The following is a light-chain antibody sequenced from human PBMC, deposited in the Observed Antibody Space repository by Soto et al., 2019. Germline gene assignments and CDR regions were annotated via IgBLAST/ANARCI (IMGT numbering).Light chain of an antibody. CDR1: SSDIGAYNF. CDR2: DVS. Sequence: QSALTQPASVSGSPGQSITISCTGTSSDIGAYNFASWYQQHPAKAPKLMIFDVSNRPSGVSNRFSGSKSGNTASLTISGLQAEDEADYYCGSYTSSSYVFGTGTKVTVL. V-gene: IGLV2-14*03. J-gene: IGLJ1*01. CDR3: GSYTSSSYV.